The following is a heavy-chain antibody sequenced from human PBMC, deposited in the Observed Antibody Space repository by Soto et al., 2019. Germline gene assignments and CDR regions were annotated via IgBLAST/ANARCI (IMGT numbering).Heavy chain of an antibody. Sequence: QVQLVQSGAEVKKPGSSVKVSCKASGGTFSRYAINWVRQAPGQGLEWMGGIIPMFGTANYAQQFQGRVTISADESTNTGYTELRSLISDDTAVYYCASEGNVYDSSGYYYRYWGQGTLVTVAA. CDR2: IIPMFGTA. J-gene: IGHJ4*02. CDR1: GGTFSRYA. V-gene: IGHV1-69*01. CDR3: ASEGNVYDSSGYYYRY. D-gene: IGHD3-22*01.